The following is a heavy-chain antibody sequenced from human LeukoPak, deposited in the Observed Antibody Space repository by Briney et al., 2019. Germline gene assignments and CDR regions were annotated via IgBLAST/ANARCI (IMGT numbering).Heavy chain of an antibody. J-gene: IGHJ4*02. V-gene: IGHV3-30*02. D-gene: IGHD6-13*01. CDR3: ARGGSSWYYFDY. CDR1: GFTFSSYG. CDR2: IRYDGSNK. Sequence: PGGSLRLSCAASGFTFSSYGMHWVRQAPGKGLEWVAFIRYDGSNKYYADSVKGRFTISRDNSKNTLYLHVNSLSPEDTAVYYCARGGSSWYYFDYWGQGTLVTVSS.